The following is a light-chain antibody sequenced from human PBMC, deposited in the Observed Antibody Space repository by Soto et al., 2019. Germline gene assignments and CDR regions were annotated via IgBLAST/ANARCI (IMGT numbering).Light chain of an antibody. CDR1: SGGVGDFDY. CDR2: EVS. V-gene: IGLV2-14*01. CDR3: HSHTTTNSLV. J-gene: IGLJ1*01. Sequence: QSALTQPASVSGSPGQSITISCTATSGGVGDFDYGSWYQQHPGEAPKLIIYEVSHRPSGVSDRFSGSKSGDTASLTISGLQADDEASYYCHSHTTTNSLVFGTGTKVTV.